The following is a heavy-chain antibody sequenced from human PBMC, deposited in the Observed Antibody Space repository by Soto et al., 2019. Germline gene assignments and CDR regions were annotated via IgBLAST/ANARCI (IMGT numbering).Heavy chain of an antibody. CDR3: ALMPECRSAAVYWYLYL. J-gene: IGHJ2*01. V-gene: IGHV2-26*01. D-gene: IGHD2-15*01. Sequence: QVTLKESGPVLVKPTETLTLTCTVSGFSLSNARMGVSWIRQPPGKALEWLAHIFSNDEKSYSTSLKSRLTIANETSKSQVVLTMTNRDPVDTATYYCALMPECRSAAVYWYLYLWGRGTLVTVSS. CDR2: IFSNDEK. CDR1: GFSLSNARMG.